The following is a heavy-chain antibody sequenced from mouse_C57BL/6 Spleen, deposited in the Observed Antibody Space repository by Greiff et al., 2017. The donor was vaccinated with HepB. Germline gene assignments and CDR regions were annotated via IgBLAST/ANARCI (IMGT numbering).Heavy chain of an antibody. D-gene: IGHD2-4*01. V-gene: IGHV1-15*01. CDR3: TREDYDYHYFDY. J-gene: IGHJ2*01. CDR2: IDPETGGT. CDR1: GYTFTDYE. Sequence: VQRVESGAELVRPGASVTLSCKASGYTFTDYEMHWVKQTPVHGLEWIGAIDPETGGTAYNQKFKGKAILTADKSSSTAYMELRSLTSEDSAVYYCTREDYDYHYFDYWGQGTTLTVSS.